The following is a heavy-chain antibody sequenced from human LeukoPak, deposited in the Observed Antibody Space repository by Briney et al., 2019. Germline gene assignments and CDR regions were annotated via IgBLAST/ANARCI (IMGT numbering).Heavy chain of an antibody. Sequence: SETLSLTXTVSGGSISSSSYYWGWIRQPPGKGLEWIGSTYYNGSTYYNPSLKSRVTISVDTSKNQFSLKLSSVTAADTAVYYCASAQSQYYDFWSGYFAPVDYYYYYYMDVWGKGTTVTVSS. J-gene: IGHJ6*03. V-gene: IGHV4-39*07. D-gene: IGHD3-3*01. CDR1: GGSISSSSYY. CDR2: TYYNGST. CDR3: ASAQSQYYDFWSGYFAPVDYYYYYYMDV.